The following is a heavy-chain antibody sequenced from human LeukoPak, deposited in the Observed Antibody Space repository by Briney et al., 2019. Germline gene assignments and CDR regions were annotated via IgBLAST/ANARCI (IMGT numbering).Heavy chain of an antibody. CDR1: GGSISTYY. Sequence: SETLSLTCSVSGGSISTYYWGWIRQPPGKGLEWIGDIYYSGTTDYNPSLKSRVTISVDTSNNQFSLKVSSVTAADPAVYYCARSSGTYRSFDYWGQGTLVTVSS. V-gene: IGHV4-59*01. J-gene: IGHJ4*02. CDR3: ARSSGTYRSFDY. CDR2: IYYSGTT. D-gene: IGHD1-26*01.